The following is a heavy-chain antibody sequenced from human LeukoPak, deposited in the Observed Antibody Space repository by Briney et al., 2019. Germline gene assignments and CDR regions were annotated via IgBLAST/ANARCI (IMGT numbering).Heavy chain of an antibody. D-gene: IGHD6-19*01. CDR3: ARDLAVASLAMGN. J-gene: IGHJ4*02. CDR1: GYTSTSYG. CDR2: INPNSGVT. Sequence: ASVKVSCKASGYTSTSYGISWVRQAPGQGLEWMGWINPNSGVTKYAQKFQGRVTMTRDTSISTAHMELSRLRSDDTAVYYCARDLAVASLAMGNWGQGTLVIVSS. V-gene: IGHV1-2*02.